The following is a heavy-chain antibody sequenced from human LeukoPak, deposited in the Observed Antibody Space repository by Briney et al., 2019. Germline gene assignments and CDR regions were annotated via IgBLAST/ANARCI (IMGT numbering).Heavy chain of an antibody. CDR3: ARDSRISSRDYQYYMDV. V-gene: IGHV4-59*01. D-gene: IGHD2-15*01. Sequence: SETLSLTCTVSGGSISSDYWSWIRQPPGKGLEWIGYIYYTGSTYYNTSLMSRVTISVDTSKDQFSLKLRSVTAADTAVYYCARDSRISSRDYQYYMDVWGKGTTVTVSS. CDR2: IYYTGST. J-gene: IGHJ6*03. CDR1: GGSISSDY.